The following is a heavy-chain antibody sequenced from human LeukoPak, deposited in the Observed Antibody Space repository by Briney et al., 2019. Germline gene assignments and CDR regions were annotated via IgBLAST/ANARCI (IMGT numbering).Heavy chain of an antibody. J-gene: IGHJ3*02. CDR3: ARVRQLWLPDAFDI. CDR2: ISSSSSYI. Sequence: GGSLRLSCAASGFTFSSYAMSWVRQAPGKGLEWVSSISSSSSYIYYADSVKGRFTISRDNAKNSLYLQMNSLRAEDTAVYYCARVRQLWLPDAFDIWGQGTMVTVSS. V-gene: IGHV3-21*01. CDR1: GFTFSSYA. D-gene: IGHD5-18*01.